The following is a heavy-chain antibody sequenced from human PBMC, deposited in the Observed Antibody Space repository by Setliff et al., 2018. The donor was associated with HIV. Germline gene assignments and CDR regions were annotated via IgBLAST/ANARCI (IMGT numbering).Heavy chain of an antibody. CDR2: INTHSGYT. V-gene: IGHV1-18*01. D-gene: IGHD5-12*01. Sequence: ASVKVSCKASGYTFNNYGISWVCQAPGQGLEWMGWINTHSGYTNYAQNVQGRVTVTMDTSTSTAYMELRSLKSDDTAVYYCARGKTWLRFLDYWGQGTLVTVSS. CDR3: ARGKTWLRFLDY. J-gene: IGHJ4*02. CDR1: GYTFNNYG.